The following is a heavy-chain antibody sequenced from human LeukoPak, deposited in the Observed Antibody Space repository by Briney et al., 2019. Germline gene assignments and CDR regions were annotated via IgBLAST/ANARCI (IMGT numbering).Heavy chain of an antibody. J-gene: IGHJ3*02. D-gene: IGHD2-15*01. CDR2: ISHSGATT. V-gene: IGHV3-23*01. CDR3: AKSVAPYCSGGSCFDAFDI. Sequence: GGSLRLSYAASGFTFSSYVMNWVRQAPGKGLEWVSAISHSGATTYYADSVKGRFTISRDNSRNTLYLQMNSLRAEDTAVYYCAKSVAPYCSGGSCFDAFDIWGQGTMVTVSS. CDR1: GFTFSSYV.